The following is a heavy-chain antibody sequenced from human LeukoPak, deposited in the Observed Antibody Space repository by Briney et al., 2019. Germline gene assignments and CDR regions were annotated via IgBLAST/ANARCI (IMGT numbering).Heavy chain of an antibody. CDR1: GFTFSSYS. Sequence: GGSLRLSCAASGFTFSSYSMHWVRQAPGKGLEWVSSISIRMSKNYADSVKGRFTISRDNAKDSLDLQMDSLRDEDTAVYYCARDSRSIAVSKGGLDYWGQGTLVTVSS. J-gene: IGHJ4*02. CDR3: ARDSRSIAVSKGGLDY. CDR2: ISIRMSK. D-gene: IGHD6-6*01. V-gene: IGHV3-21*01.